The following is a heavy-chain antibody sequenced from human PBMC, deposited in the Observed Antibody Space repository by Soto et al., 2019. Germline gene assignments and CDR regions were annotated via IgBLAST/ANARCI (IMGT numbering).Heavy chain of an antibody. Sequence: ASVKVSCKASGYSFTSYAMHWVRQAPGQGLEWMGWINAGNGNTKYSQKFQGRVTITRDTSASTAYMELSSLRSEDTALYYCARAVAVPADFDYWGQGTLVPVSS. J-gene: IGHJ4*02. CDR2: INAGNGNT. CDR1: GYSFTSYA. CDR3: ARAVAVPADFDY. D-gene: IGHD6-19*01. V-gene: IGHV1-3*01.